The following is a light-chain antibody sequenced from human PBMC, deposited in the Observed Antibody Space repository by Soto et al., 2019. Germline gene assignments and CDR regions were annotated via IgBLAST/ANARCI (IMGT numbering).Light chain of an antibody. Sequence: QSALTQPPSASGSPGQRVTISCSGSSSNIGSNAVNWYQQLPGTAPTLLIYSNNERPSGVPDRFSGSKSGTSASLAISGLQSEDAADYYCAAWDDSLNGYVFGTGTKVTVL. V-gene: IGLV1-44*01. CDR3: AAWDDSLNGYV. J-gene: IGLJ1*01. CDR2: SNN. CDR1: SSNIGSNA.